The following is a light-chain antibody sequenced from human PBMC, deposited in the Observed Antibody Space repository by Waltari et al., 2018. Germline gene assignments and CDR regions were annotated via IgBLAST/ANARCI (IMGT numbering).Light chain of an antibody. CDR2: DVN. J-gene: IGLJ1*01. CDR3: SSYAGSYIYV. Sequence: QSALTQPRSVSGSPGQSVTISCTGTSGDVGRYNSVSWYQHHPGKAPKLMIYDVNKRPSGVPVRFSGSKSGNTASLTISGLQAEDEADYFCSSYAGSYIYVFGTGTEVTVL. CDR1: SGDVGRYNS. V-gene: IGLV2-11*01.